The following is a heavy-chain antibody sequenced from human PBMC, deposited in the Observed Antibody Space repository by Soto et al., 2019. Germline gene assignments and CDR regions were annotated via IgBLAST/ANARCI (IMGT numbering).Heavy chain of an antibody. V-gene: IGHV4-34*01. Sequence: QEQLQQWGAGLLKPSETMSLTCAVYGGSFSGYYWSWIRQPPGKELEWIGEINHSGSTNYNPSLKSRVTISVDTSKNQFSLKLSSVTAADTAVYYCARETDGGEHWGQGTLVTVSS. D-gene: IGHD2-21*01. CDR3: ARETDGGEH. CDR2: INHSGST. J-gene: IGHJ4*02. CDR1: GGSFSGYY.